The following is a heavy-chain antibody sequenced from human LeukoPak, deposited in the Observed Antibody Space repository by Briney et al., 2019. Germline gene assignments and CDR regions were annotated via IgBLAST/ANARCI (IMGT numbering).Heavy chain of an antibody. Sequence: GASVKVSCKASGGTFSSYAISWVRQAPGQGLEWMGGIIPIFGTANYAQKFQGRVTITADESTSTAYMELRSLRSDDTAVYYCASQTPSSPFDYWGQGTLVTVSS. CDR1: GGTFSSYA. D-gene: IGHD3-10*01. CDR2: IIPIFGTA. J-gene: IGHJ4*02. CDR3: ASQTPSSPFDY. V-gene: IGHV1-69*13.